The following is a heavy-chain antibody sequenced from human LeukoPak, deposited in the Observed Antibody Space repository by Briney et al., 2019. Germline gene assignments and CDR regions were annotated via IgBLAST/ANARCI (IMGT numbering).Heavy chain of an antibody. CDR2: IYSGGST. CDR1: GFTVSSNY. V-gene: IGHV3-53*01. D-gene: IGHD3-22*01. CDR3: AHYDSSGYPGGMDV. Sequence: GGSLRLSCAASGFTVSSNYMSWVRQAPGKGLEWVSVIYSGGSTYYADSVKGRFTISRDNSKNTLYLQMNSLGAEDTAVYYCAHYDSSGYPGGMDVWGQGTTVTVSS. J-gene: IGHJ6*02.